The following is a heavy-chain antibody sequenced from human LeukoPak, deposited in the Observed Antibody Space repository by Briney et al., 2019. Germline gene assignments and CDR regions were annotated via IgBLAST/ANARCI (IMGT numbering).Heavy chain of an antibody. CDR1: GDSFSYFY. CDR2: IYNSGST. J-gene: IGHJ1*01. CDR3: ARSTYCGGDCHQYFQH. D-gene: IGHD2-21*02. V-gene: IGHV4-4*08. Sequence: SETLSLTCTVSGDSFSYFYWSWIRQPPGKGLEWIGYIYNSGSTNYNPSLKSRVTISVDTSKNQFSLKLSSVTAADTAVYYCARSTYCGGDCHQYFQHWGQGTLVTVSS.